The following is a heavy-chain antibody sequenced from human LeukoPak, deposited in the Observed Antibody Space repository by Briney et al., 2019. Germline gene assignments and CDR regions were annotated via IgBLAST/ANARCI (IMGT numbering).Heavy chain of an antibody. CDR2: ISAYNGNT. D-gene: IGHD6-13*01. J-gene: IGHJ3*02. V-gene: IGHV1-18*01. CDR1: GYTFTSYG. CDR3: ARGMGYSSSWYEFGAFDI. Sequence: ASVKVSCKASGYTFTSYGISWVRQAPGQGLEWMGWISAYNGNTNYAQKLQGRVTMTTDTSTSTAYMELRSLRSDDTAVYYCARGMGYSSSWYEFGAFDIWGQGTMVTVSS.